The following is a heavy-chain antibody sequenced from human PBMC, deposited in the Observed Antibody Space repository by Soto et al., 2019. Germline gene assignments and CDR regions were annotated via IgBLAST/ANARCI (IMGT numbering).Heavy chain of an antibody. CDR1: GFTFSDYY. V-gene: IGHV3-23*01. CDR2: ISSSGGST. Sequence: GGSLRLSCAASGFTFSDYYMSWIRQAPGKGLEWVSYISSSGGSTYYADSVKGRFTISRDNSKNTLYLQMNSLRAEDTAVYYCAKIQAYYYDSSGWVPFDYWGQGTLVTVSS. J-gene: IGHJ4*02. D-gene: IGHD3-22*01. CDR3: AKIQAYYYDSSGWVPFDY.